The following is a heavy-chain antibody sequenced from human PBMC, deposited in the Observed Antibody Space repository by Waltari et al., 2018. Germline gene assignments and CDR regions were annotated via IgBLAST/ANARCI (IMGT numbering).Heavy chain of an antibody. CDR1: GFTFSSYW. V-gene: IGHV3-74*01. D-gene: IGHD2-21*01. Sequence: EVQLVESGGGSVQPGGSLRLSCAASGFTFSSYWTHGVRQAPGKGLVWVSRTNSDESSSSYADSVKGRFTISRDNAKNTLYLQMNSLRAEDTAVYYCARSSIAGIDYWGQGTLVTVSS. J-gene: IGHJ4*02. CDR2: TNSDESSS. CDR3: ARSSIAGIDY.